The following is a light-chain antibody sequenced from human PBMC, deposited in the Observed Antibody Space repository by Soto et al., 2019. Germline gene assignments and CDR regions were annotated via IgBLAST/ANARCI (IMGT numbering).Light chain of an antibody. CDR2: GTS. CDR1: QTISSNY. CDR3: QRYGGSPLYA. V-gene: IGKV3-20*01. Sequence: EIVLTQSPGTLSLSPGERATFSCRASQTISSNYLAWYQQRPGLAPRLLIHGTSNRATGIPDRFSRSGSGTDLTLTISALEPEDSAVYYCQRYGGSPLYAFGQGTKVDIK. J-gene: IGKJ2*01.